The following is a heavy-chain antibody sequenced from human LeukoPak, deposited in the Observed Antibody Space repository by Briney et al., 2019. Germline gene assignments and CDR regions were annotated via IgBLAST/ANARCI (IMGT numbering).Heavy chain of an antibody. V-gene: IGHV4-59*08. Sequence: SETLSLTCTVSGGSISSYYWSWIRQPPGKGLEWIGYIYYSGSTNYNPSLKSRVTISVDTSKNQFSLKLSSVTAADTAVYYCARVETRYSSGWYDYYYGMDVWGQGTTVTVSS. J-gene: IGHJ6*02. CDR1: GGSISSYY. CDR2: IYYSGST. D-gene: IGHD6-19*01. CDR3: ARVETRYSSGWYDYYYGMDV.